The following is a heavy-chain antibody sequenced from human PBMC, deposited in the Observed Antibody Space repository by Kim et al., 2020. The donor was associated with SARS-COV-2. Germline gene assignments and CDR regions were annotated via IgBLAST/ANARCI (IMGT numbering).Heavy chain of an antibody. D-gene: IGHD2-2*02. CDR3: ARQGLEEEEYPYFDY. CDR2: IYYSGST. Sequence: SETLSLTCTVSGGSISSSSYYWGWIRQPPGKGLEWIGSIYYSGSTYYNPSLKSRVTISVDTSKNQFSLKLSSVTAADTAVYYCARQGLEEEEYPYFDYWG. V-gene: IGHV4-39*01. J-gene: IGHJ4*01. CDR1: GGSISSSSYY.